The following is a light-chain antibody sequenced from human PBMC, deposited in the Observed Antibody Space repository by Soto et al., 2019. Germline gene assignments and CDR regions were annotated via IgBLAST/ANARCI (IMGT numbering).Light chain of an antibody. CDR1: SSDVGGYNY. V-gene: IGLV2-11*01. CDR3: CSYAGSYTWV. CDR2: DVS. Sequence: QSALTQPRSVSGSPRQSVTISCTGTSSDVGGYNYVSWYRQHPGKAPKLMIYDVSKRPSGVPDRFSGSKSGNTASLTISGLQAEDEADYYCCSYAGSYTWVFVTGTKVTVL. J-gene: IGLJ1*01.